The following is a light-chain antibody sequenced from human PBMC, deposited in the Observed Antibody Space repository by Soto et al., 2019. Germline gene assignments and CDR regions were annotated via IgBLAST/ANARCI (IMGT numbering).Light chain of an antibody. V-gene: IGKV1-27*01. CDR3: QNYKSVLWT. CDR2: AAS. J-gene: IGKJ1*01. Sequence: DIQMTQSPSSLSASVGDRVTITCRASQGISNYLAWYQRKPGKVPKLLIYAASTLQPGVPSRFGGSGSGTDFTLTISSLQPEDVATYYCQNYKSVLWTFGQGTKVDIK. CDR1: QGISNY.